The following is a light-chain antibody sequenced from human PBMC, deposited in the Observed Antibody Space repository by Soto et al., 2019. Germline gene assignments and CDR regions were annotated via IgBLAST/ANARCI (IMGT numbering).Light chain of an antibody. CDR2: EGT. J-gene: IGLJ1*01. CDR1: SSDVGSYNL. Sequence: QSVLTQPASVSGSPGQSIAISCTGTSSDVGSYNLVSWYQQHPGKAPKLMIYEGTKRPSGVSNRLSGSKSGNTASLTISGLQAEDEADYYCCSSAGSSLYVFGSGTKATVL. V-gene: IGLV2-23*01. CDR3: CSSAGSSLYV.